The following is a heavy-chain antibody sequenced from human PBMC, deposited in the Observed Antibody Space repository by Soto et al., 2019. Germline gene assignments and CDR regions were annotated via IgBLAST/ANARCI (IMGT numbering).Heavy chain of an antibody. Sequence: QVQLVESGGGVVQPGRSLRLSCAASGFTFTSYAMHWVRQAPGKGLEWVAVISNDGSNYSYADSVRGRFTISRDNTKNTLFLQMSSLRGEDSGVYYCARGTTLAILDYGMDVWGQGTTVTVSS. J-gene: IGHJ6*02. CDR3: ARGTTLAILDYGMDV. CDR2: ISNDGSNY. CDR1: GFTFTSYA. D-gene: IGHD1-7*01. V-gene: IGHV3-30-3*01.